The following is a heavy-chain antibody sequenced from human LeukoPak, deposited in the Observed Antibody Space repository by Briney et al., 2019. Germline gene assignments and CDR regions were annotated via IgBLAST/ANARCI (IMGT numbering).Heavy chain of an antibody. Sequence: GASVKVSCKASGYTFTGYYMHWARQAPGQGLEWMGWINPNSGGTNYAQKFQGRVTMTRDTSISTAYMELSRLRSDDTAVYYCARAVAGTLSWFDPWGQGTLVTVSS. D-gene: IGHD6-19*01. CDR1: GYTFTGYY. CDR2: INPNSGGT. CDR3: ARAVAGTLSWFDP. V-gene: IGHV1-2*02. J-gene: IGHJ5*02.